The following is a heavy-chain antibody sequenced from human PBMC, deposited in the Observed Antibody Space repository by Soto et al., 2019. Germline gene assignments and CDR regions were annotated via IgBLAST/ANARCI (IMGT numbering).Heavy chain of an antibody. D-gene: IGHD4-4*01. Sequence: YLRLSFEASGFTFSRYGMHWVRQAPGMGLEWVAVISWDGLAQYYGDSVKGRFTISRDNSQSTLYLQMNSLRTEDTAIYYCAKLTTQVGETNYCDYWCKGVRVTVS. CDR1: GFTFSRYG. J-gene: IGHJ4*02. CDR2: ISWDGLAQ. V-gene: IGHV3-30*18. CDR3: AKLTTQVGETNYCDY.